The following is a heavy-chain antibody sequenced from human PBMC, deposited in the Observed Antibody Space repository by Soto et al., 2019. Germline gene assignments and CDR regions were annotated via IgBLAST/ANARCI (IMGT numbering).Heavy chain of an antibody. CDR1: GGTFSSYT. J-gene: IGHJ6*02. D-gene: IGHD2-15*01. Sequence: QVQLVQSGAAVKKPGSSVKVSCKASGGTFSSYTISWVRQAPGQGLEWMGRIIPILGIANYAQKFQGRVTITADKSTSTAYMELSSLRSEDTAVYYCARGRGYCSGGSCYSGRADYGMDVWGQGTTVTVSS. CDR3: ARGRGYCSGGSCYSGRADYGMDV. V-gene: IGHV1-69*02. CDR2: IIPILGIA.